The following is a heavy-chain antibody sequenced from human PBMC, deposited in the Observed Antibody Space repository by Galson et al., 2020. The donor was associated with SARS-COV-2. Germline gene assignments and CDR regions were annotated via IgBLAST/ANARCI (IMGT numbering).Heavy chain of an antibody. CDR3: TRDRSLTMFGVVTGDPYYFDY. CDR1: GFTFGDYA. CDR2: IRSKAYGGTT. J-gene: IGHJ4*02. D-gene: IGHD3-3*01. Sequence: GGSLRLSCTASGFTFGDYAMSWFRQAPGKGLEWVGFIRSKAYGGTTEYAASVKGRFTISRDDSKSIAYLQMNSLKTEDTAVYYCTRDRSLTMFGVVTGDPYYFDYWGQGTLVTVSS. V-gene: IGHV3-49*03.